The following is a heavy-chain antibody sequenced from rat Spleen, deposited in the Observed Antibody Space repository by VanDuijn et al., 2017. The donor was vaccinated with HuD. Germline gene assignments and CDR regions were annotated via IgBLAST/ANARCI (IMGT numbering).Heavy chain of an antibody. J-gene: IGHJ2*01. CDR1: GFSLTSYH. CDR3: ARDGVVTRYFDY. D-gene: IGHD1-1*01. Sequence: QVQLKESGPGLVQPSQTLSLTCTVSGFSLTSYHVSWVRQPPGKSLVWVGAMWAGGSTAYNSLLKSRLSISRDTSKSQVFLKMHRLQTEDTATYYCARDGVVTRYFDYWGQGVMVTVSS. CDR2: MWAGGST. V-gene: IGHV2-15*01.